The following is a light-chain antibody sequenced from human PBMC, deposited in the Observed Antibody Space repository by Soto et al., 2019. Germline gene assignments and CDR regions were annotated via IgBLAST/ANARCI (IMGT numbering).Light chain of an antibody. J-gene: IGKJ2*01. Sequence: EIVMTQSPATLSVSPGERATLSCSASQSVSSNLAWFQQNPGQAPRLLIYGASTRATGIPARFSGSGSGTDFTLTISSLQSEDFAVYYCQQYDNWPPYTFGQGTKLEIK. V-gene: IGKV3-15*01. CDR1: QSVSSN. CDR2: GAS. CDR3: QQYDNWPPYT.